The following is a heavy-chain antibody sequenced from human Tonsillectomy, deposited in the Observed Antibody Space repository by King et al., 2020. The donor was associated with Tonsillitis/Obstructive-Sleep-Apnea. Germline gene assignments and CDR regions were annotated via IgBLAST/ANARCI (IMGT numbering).Heavy chain of an antibody. J-gene: IGHJ5*02. Sequence: QVQLQESGPGLVKPSETLSLTCTVSGGSISSYYWSWIRQPPGKGLEWIGYIYYSGSTNYNPSPKIRVTISVDTSKNQFSLKLSSVTAADTAVYYCARQRSSTYTSWFDPWGQGTLVTVSS. D-gene: IGHD3-16*01. CDR3: ARQRSSTYTSWFDP. V-gene: IGHV4-59*01. CDR1: GGSISSYY. CDR2: IYYSGST.